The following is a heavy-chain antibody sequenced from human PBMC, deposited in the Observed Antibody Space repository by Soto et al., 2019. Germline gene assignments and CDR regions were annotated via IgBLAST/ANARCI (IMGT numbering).Heavy chain of an antibody. CDR2: ITGTSAFL. J-gene: IGHJ4*02. D-gene: IGHD3-10*02. V-gene: IGHV3-21*01. CDR3: ARDNLAVQGAFDH. Sequence: PRLSCAASGFVFSDFQLNWVRQAPGRGLEWLASITGTSAFLFYADSIKGRFTISRDNPKNFLFLQMDSLGPEDTAVYYCARDNLAVQGAFDHWGQGALVTVSS. CDR1: GFVFSDFQ.